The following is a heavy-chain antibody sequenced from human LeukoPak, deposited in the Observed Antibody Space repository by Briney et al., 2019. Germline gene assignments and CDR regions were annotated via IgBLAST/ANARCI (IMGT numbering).Heavy chain of an antibody. CDR2: IDPNSGGT. D-gene: IGHD3-10*01. J-gene: IGHJ2*01. Sequence: ASVKVSCRASGYTFTAYYIHWVRQAPGQGLEWMGWIDPNSGGTNYAQKFLGSVTMTGDTSINTAFMELSRLRSDDTAIYYCARGRGTTTVRGVITNYFDLWGRGSLVTVSS. CDR3: ARGRGTTTVRGVITNYFDL. V-gene: IGHV1-2*02. CDR1: GYTFTAYY.